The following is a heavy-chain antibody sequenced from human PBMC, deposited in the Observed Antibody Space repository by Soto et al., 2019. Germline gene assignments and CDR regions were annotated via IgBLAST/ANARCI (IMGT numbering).Heavy chain of an antibody. V-gene: IGHV3-23*01. D-gene: IGHD2-15*01. Sequence: LRLSCAASGFIFSTYAMSWVRQAPGKGLEWVSGITGNGGDTYYADSVKGRFTISRDNSKNTLYLQMNSQRPEDTAVYYCAKDAAAATGYYGMDVWGQGTTVTVSS. CDR2: ITGNGGDT. CDR1: GFIFSTYA. CDR3: AKDAAAATGYYGMDV. J-gene: IGHJ6*02.